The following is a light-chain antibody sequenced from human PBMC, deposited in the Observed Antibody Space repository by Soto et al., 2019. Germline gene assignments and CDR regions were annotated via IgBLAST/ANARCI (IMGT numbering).Light chain of an antibody. CDR1: QDISNY. Sequence: DIQMTQSPSSLSASVGDRVTITCQASQDISNYLNWYQQKPGKAPKLLIYDASSLETGVPSSFSGSGCETDFTFTISSLQPEEIATDFCQQYYMHQWTFRQGTKVEIK. CDR2: DAS. J-gene: IGKJ1*01. CDR3: QQYYMHQWT. V-gene: IGKV1-33*01.